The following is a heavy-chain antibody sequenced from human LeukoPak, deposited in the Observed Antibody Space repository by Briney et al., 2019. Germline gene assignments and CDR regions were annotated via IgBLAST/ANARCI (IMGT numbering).Heavy chain of an antibody. Sequence: GGSLRLSCAASGFTFSSYSMNWVRQAPGKGLEWVSYISSSSSTIYYADSVKGRFTISRDNAQNSLYLQMNSLRAEDTAVYYCAREDGDYLPVGAFDIWGQGTMVTVSS. D-gene: IGHD4-17*01. CDR3: AREDGDYLPVGAFDI. V-gene: IGHV3-48*04. CDR1: GFTFSSYS. J-gene: IGHJ3*02. CDR2: ISSSSSTI.